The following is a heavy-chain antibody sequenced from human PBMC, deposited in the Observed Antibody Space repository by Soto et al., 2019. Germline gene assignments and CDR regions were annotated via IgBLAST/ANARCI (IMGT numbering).Heavy chain of an antibody. J-gene: IGHJ6*02. CDR1: GASINSGGYY. V-gene: IGHV4-31*03. D-gene: IGHD2-21*01. CDR2: IYYSGTT. Sequence: QVQLQESGPGLVKPSQTLSLTCSVSGASINSGGYYWNWIRQHPGKGLEWIGYIYYSGTTYYNPSLKSRVTISVDTSKNQFSLKLSSVTAADTAVYYCAASCVGCGGFNYYGMDVWGQGTTVTVSS. CDR3: AASCVGCGGFNYYGMDV.